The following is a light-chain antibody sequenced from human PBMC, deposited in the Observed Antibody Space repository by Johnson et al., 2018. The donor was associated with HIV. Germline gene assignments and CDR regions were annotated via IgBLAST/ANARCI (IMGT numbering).Light chain of an antibody. CDR3: GTGDSSLGAHYV. Sequence: QSMLTQPPSVSAAPGQKVTISCSGSSSNIGINYVSWYQQLPGTAPKLLIHDKNTRPSGIPDRFSPSKSGTSATLDITGLQTGDEADYYCGTGDSSLGAHYVFGTGTKVTVL. CDR2: DKN. V-gene: IGLV1-51*01. CDR1: SSNIGINY. J-gene: IGLJ1*01.